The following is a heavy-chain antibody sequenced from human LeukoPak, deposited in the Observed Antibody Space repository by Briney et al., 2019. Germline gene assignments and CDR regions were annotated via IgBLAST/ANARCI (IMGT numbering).Heavy chain of an antibody. D-gene: IGHD2-15*01. J-gene: IGHJ4*02. V-gene: IGHV3-30*04. CDR3: AKTRSVVVAAAINY. Sequence: GRSLRLSCAASGFTFSSYAMHWVRQAPGKGLEWVAVISYDGSNKCYADSVKGRFTISRDNSKNTLYLQMNSLRVEDTAFYYCAKTRSVVVAAAINYWGQGTLVTVSS. CDR2: ISYDGSNK. CDR1: GFTFSSYA.